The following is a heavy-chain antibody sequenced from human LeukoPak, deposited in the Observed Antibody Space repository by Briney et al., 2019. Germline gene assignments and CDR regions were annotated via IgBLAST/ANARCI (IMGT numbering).Heavy chain of an antibody. CDR1: GGSIGNYY. CDR2: IYYTGIT. J-gene: IGHJ4*02. CDR3: ARASSAWYGLFDY. D-gene: IGHD6-19*01. V-gene: IGHV4-59*01. Sequence: SETLSLTCTVSGGSIGNYYWSWIRQPPRKGLEWIGYIYYTGITNYNPSLKRRVTLSVDTSKNQFSLKLNSVTAADTAVYYCARASSAWYGLFDYWGQGTLVTVSS.